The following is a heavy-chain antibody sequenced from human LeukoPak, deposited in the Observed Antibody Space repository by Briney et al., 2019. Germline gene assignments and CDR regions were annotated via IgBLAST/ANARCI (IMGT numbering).Heavy chain of an antibody. J-gene: IGHJ3*02. D-gene: IGHD1-14*01. CDR3: ARAYNGAFDI. Sequence: SQTLSLTCTVSGGSISSYYWSWIRQPPGKGLEWIGYIYYSGSTNYNPSLKSRVTISVDTSKNQFSLKLSSVTAADTAVYYCARAYNGAFDIWGQGTMVTVSS. V-gene: IGHV4-59*01. CDR2: IYYSGST. CDR1: GGSISSYY.